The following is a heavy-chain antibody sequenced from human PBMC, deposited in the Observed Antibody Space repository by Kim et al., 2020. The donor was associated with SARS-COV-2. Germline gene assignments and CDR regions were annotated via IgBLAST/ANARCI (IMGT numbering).Heavy chain of an antibody. Sequence: GESLKISCKGSGYSFTSYWIGWVRQMPGKGLEWMGIIYPGDSDTRYSPSFQGQVTISADKSISTAYLQWSSLKASDTAMYYCARHGERLLRYYYYYMDVWGKGTTVTVSS. CDR1: GYSFTSYW. CDR2: IYPGDSDT. V-gene: IGHV5-51*01. J-gene: IGHJ6*03. D-gene: IGHD3-10*01. CDR3: ARHGERLLRYYYYYMDV.